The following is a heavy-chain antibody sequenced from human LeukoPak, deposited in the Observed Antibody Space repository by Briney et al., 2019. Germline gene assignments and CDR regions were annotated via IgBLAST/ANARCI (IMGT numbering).Heavy chain of an antibody. V-gene: IGHV3-23*01. CDR2: ISGSGGSK. J-gene: IGHJ4*02. D-gene: IGHD3-10*01. CDR1: GFTFSSYA. Sequence: GGSLSLSCAASGFTFSSYAMSWVRQAPGKGLEWVSAISGSGGSKYYADSLKGRFTISRDNSKNTLYLQMNSLRAEDTAVYYGAKWRYGSGSPGGYWGQGTLVTVSS. CDR3: AKWRYGSGSPGGY.